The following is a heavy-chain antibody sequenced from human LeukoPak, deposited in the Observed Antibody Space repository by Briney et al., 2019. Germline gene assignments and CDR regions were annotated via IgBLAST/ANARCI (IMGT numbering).Heavy chain of an antibody. CDR2: MSTNSGNT. CDR3: STDDCSGGICYLAY. CDR1: GYTFTSYD. V-gene: IGHV1-8*01. J-gene: IGHJ4*02. D-gene: IGHD2-15*01. Sequence: GGSVKVSCKASGYTFTSYDMNWVRQATGQGLEWVGWMSTNSGNTGYAQKFQGRVTMTRNTSISTDYMELNSLRSEATAVYVCSTDDCSGGICYLAYWGQGTLVTVSS.